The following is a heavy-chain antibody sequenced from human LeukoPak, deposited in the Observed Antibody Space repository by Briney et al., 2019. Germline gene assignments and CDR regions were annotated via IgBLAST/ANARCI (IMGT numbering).Heavy chain of an antibody. CDR2: IYYSGST. V-gene: IGHV4-59*01. Sequence: PSETLPLTCTVSGGSISSYYWSWIRQPPGKGLEWIGYIYYSGSTNYNPSLKSRVTISVDASKNQFSLKLSSVTAADTAVYYCASIDSSSWYFWFDPWGQGTLVTVSS. D-gene: IGHD6-13*01. CDR3: ASIDSSSWYFWFDP. J-gene: IGHJ5*02. CDR1: GGSISSYY.